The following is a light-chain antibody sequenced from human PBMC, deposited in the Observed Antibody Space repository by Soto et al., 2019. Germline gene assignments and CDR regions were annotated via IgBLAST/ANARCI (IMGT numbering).Light chain of an antibody. CDR1: SSNIGTNT. J-gene: IGLJ1*01. CDR3: AAWDDRLSGGV. CDR2: SNN. Sequence: QSVLTQSPSTSGTPGQKVTISCSGSSSNIGTNTVNWYQQLPGTAPKLLIYSNNQRPSGVPDRFSGSKSGTSGSLAISGLQSEDEADYYCAAWDDRLSGGVFGTGTKLTVL. V-gene: IGLV1-44*01.